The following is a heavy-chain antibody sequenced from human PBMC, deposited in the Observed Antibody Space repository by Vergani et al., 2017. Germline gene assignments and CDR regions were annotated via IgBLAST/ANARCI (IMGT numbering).Heavy chain of an antibody. CDR2: IIPIFGTA. CDR1: GGTFSSYA. J-gene: IGHJ6*03. D-gene: IGHD6-19*01. V-gene: IGHV1-69*01. CDR3: ARGIAVAGTAYYYYMDV. Sequence: QVQLVQSGAEVKKPGSSVKVSCKASGGTFSSYAISWVRQAPGQGLEWMGGIIPIFGTANYAQKLQGRVTITADESTSTAYMELSSLRSEDTAVYYCARGIAVAGTAYYYYMDVWGKGTTVTVSS.